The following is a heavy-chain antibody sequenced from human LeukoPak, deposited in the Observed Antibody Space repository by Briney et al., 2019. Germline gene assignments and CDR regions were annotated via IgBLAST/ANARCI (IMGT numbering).Heavy chain of an antibody. CDR1: GFTFDDYA. CDR3: AKVLADYGDYVGAFDI. J-gene: IGHJ3*02. D-gene: IGHD4-17*01. CDR2: ISWNSGSI. Sequence: PGGSLRLSCAASGFTFDDYAMHWVRHAPGKGLEWVSGISWNSGSIGYADSVKGRFTISRDNAKNSLYLQMNSLRAEDTALYYCAKVLADYGDYVGAFDIWGQGTMVTVSS. V-gene: IGHV3-9*01.